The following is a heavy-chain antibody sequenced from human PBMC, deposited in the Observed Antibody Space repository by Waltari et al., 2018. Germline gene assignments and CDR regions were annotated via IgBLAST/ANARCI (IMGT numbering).Heavy chain of an antibody. J-gene: IGHJ3*02. Sequence: QVQLVQSGAEVKKPGASVKVSCKASGYTFTGYYMHWVRQAPGQGLEWMGWINPNSGGTNYAQKFQGRVTMTRDTSISTAYMELSRLRSDDTAVYYCARGFTYYYDSSGYEKAFDIWGQGTMVTVSS. V-gene: IGHV1-2*02. D-gene: IGHD3-22*01. CDR1: GYTFTGYY. CDR2: INPNSGGT. CDR3: ARGFTYYYDSSGYEKAFDI.